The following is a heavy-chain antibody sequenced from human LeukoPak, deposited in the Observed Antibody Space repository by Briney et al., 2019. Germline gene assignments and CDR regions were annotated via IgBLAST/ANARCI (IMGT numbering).Heavy chain of an antibody. CDR2: IYSGGTT. J-gene: IGHJ4*02. Sequence: GGSLRLSCAASGFTVTSKHMSWVRQAPGRGLEWVSFIYSGGTTYYADSVKGRFTISRHNSENTLYLQMNSLRAEDTAVYYCATASRDAYNSGDIDYWGQGTLVTVSS. CDR1: GFTVTSKH. V-gene: IGHV3-53*04. CDR3: ATASRDAYNSGDIDY. D-gene: IGHD5-24*01.